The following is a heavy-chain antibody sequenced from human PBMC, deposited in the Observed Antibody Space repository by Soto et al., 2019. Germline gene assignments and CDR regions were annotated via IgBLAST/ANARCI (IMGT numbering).Heavy chain of an antibody. V-gene: IGHV3-23*01. CDR1: GFSFDDYA. J-gene: IGHJ4*02. CDR3: AKGYYSGYDLAYFDY. CDR2: ISGSGDNT. Sequence: EVQLLESGGALVQPGGSLRLSCAASGFSFDDYAMTWVRQAAGKGLEWVSAISGSGDNTYYADSVKGRFTISRDNSKNTLYLQLNSLRAEDTALYYCAKGYYSGYDLAYFDYWGQGTLVTVSS. D-gene: IGHD5-12*01.